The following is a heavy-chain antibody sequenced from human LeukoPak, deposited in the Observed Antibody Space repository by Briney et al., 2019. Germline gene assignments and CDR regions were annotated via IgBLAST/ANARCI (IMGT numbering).Heavy chain of an antibody. Sequence: HPGGSLRLSCAASGFTFTNYEMNWVRQAPGKGLEWVAVISYDGSDKYYADSVKGRFTISRDNSKNTLYLQMNSLRAEDTAVYFCARDPSYDSSGYYYNPMSYFDHWGQGTLVTVSS. D-gene: IGHD3-22*01. J-gene: IGHJ4*02. CDR3: ARDPSYDSSGYYYNPMSYFDH. V-gene: IGHV3-30-3*01. CDR2: ISYDGSDK. CDR1: GFTFTNYE.